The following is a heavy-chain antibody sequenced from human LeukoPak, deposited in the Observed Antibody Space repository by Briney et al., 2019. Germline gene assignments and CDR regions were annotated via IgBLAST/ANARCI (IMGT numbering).Heavy chain of an antibody. CDR3: ARGGVLRYFDWLHNWFDP. Sequence: WASVKVSCKASGYIFTDYYMHWVRQAPGQELGRTGRINPNSGGTNYAQKFQGRVTMTRDTSISTAYTELSSLRSEDTATYCCARGGVLRYFDWLHNWFDPWGQGTLVTVSS. CDR2: INPNSGGT. V-gene: IGHV1/OR15-1*01. J-gene: IGHJ5*02. CDR1: GYIFTDYY. D-gene: IGHD3-9*01.